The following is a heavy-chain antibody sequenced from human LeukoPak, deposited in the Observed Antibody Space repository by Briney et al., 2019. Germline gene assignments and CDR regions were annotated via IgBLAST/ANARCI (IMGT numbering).Heavy chain of an antibody. D-gene: IGHD6-13*01. V-gene: IGHV3-30*04. CDR1: GFTFSSYD. J-gene: IGHJ6*04. CDR3: ARGPAPYSSSRMDV. Sequence: GGSLRLSCAASGFTFSSYDMHWVRQAPGKGLEWVADISYDGSNKYYADSVKRRFTISRDNSKNTLYLQMNSLRAEDTAVYYCARGPAPYSSSRMDVWGKGTTVTVSS. CDR2: ISYDGSNK.